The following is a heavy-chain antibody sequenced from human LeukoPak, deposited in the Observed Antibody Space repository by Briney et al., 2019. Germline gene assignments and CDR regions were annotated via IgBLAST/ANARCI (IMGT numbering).Heavy chain of an antibody. CDR1: GYTFTSYA. CDR2: INAGNGNT. D-gene: IGHD6-13*01. V-gene: IGHV1-3*01. J-gene: IGHJ4*02. CDR3: AREVAAAGVPD. Sequence: ASVKVSCKASGYTFTSYAMHWVRQAPGQRLEWMGWINAGNGNTKYSQKFQGRVTITRDTYASTAYMELSSLRSEDTAVYYCAREVAAAGVPDWGQGTLVTVSS.